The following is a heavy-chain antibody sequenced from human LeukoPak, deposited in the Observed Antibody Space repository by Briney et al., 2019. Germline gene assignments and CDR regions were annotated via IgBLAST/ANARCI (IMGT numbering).Heavy chain of an antibody. CDR2: IIPIFGTA. CDR3: ASHTGDSFRRYYYYGMDV. CDR1: GGTFSSYA. V-gene: IGHV1-69*13. Sequence: ASEKVSCKASGGTFSSYAISWVRQAPGQGLEWMGGIIPIFGTANYAQKFQGRVTITADESTSTAYMELSSLRSEDTAVYYCASHTGDSFRRYYYYGMDVWGKGTTVTVSS. J-gene: IGHJ6*04. D-gene: IGHD7-27*01.